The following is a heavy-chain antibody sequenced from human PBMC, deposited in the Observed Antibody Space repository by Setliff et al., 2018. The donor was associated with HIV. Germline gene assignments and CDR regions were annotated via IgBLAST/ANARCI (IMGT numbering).Heavy chain of an antibody. J-gene: IGHJ4*02. D-gene: IGHD4-17*01. CDR1: GYSFTSYW. CDR3: ARGFYGDYYFDY. Sequence: GESLTISCKGSGYSFTSYWISWVRQMPGKGLEWMGRIDPSNSNTNYSPSFQGHVTISADKSISTAYLQWSSLKASDTHMYYCARGFYGDYYFDYWGQGTLVTVSS. CDR2: IDPSNSNT. V-gene: IGHV5-10-1*01.